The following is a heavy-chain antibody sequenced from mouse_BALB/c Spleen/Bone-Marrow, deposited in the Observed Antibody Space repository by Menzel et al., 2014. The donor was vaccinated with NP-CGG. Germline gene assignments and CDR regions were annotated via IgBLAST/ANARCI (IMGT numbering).Heavy chain of an antibody. CDR2: IWGDGRT. V-gene: IGHV2-6-7*01. D-gene: IGHD1-3*01. CDR3: ARHRDNYFYFDC. Sequence: QVQLQQSGPGLVAPSQSLSIPCTVSGLSLIGYGVNWVRQPPGKGLEWLGMIWGDGRTDYNSALKSRLIISKDNSKSQVFLKMNSLQTDDTARYYCARHRDNYFYFDCRGQGTTLTVSS. CDR1: GLSLIGYG. J-gene: IGHJ2*01.